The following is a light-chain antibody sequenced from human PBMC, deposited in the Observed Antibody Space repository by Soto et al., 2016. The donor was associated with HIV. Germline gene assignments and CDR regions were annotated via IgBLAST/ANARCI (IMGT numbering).Light chain of an antibody. V-gene: IGLV3-1*01. CDR1: RLGDKY. J-gene: IGLJ3*02. Sequence: SFELTQPPSVSVSPEQTASITCSGDRLGDKYACWYQQRPGQSPVLIIYQDNKRPSGIPERFSGSNPGNTATLTISGTQALDEADYYCQAWDNNSAVFGGGTRLSVL. CDR2: QDN. CDR3: QAWDNNSAV.